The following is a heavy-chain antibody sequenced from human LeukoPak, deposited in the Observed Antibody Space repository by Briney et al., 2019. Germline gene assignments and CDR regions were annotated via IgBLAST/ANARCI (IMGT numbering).Heavy chain of an antibody. D-gene: IGHD5-18*01. Sequence: GGSLRLSCAASGFTFSSYGMHWVRQAPGKGLEWVAVISYDGSNKYYADSVKGRFTISRDNSKNTLYLQMNSLRAEDTAVYYCAKDLLRGYSYVDYWGQGTLVTVSS. V-gene: IGHV3-30*18. CDR2: ISYDGSNK. CDR3: AKDLLRGYSYVDY. J-gene: IGHJ4*02. CDR1: GFTFSSYG.